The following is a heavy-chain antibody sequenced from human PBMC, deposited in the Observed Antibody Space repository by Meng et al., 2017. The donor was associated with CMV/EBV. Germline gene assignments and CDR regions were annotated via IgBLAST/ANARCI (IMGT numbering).Heavy chain of an antibody. Sequence: SETLSLTCTVSGGSISSSSYYWGWIRQPPGKGLEWIGSIYYSGSTYYNPSLKSRVTISVDTSKNQFSLKLSSVTAAGTAVYYCARAHYSSSWYSLGGGAFDIWGQGTMVTVSS. V-gene: IGHV4-39*07. CDR2: IYYSGST. D-gene: IGHD6-13*01. CDR3: ARAHYSSSWYSLGGGAFDI. CDR1: GGSISSSSYY. J-gene: IGHJ3*02.